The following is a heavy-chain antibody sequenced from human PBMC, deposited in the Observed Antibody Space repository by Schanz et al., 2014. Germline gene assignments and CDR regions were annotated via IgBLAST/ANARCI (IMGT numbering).Heavy chain of an antibody. D-gene: IGHD1-1*01. Sequence: EVLLVESGGGLVKPGGSLRLSCEASGFTFITYTMNWVRQGTGKGLEWVSTIGYLGDTYYPDSVKGRFTVSRDSGQNSLYLQMNSLRAGDTAVYYCARGTDWNLHYWGQGALVTVSS. CDR2: IGYLGDT. CDR1: GFTFITYT. CDR3: ARGTDWNLHY. J-gene: IGHJ4*02. V-gene: IGHV3-13*01.